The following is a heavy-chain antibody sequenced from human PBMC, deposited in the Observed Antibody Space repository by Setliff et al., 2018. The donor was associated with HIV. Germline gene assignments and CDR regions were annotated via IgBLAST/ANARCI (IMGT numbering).Heavy chain of an antibody. J-gene: IGHJ4*02. V-gene: IGHV4-34*01. CDR3: ARRGIIAGTTDF. D-gene: IGHD1-7*01. Sequence: SETLSLTCALYGGSFSSYYWNWIRQPPGKGLEWMGEFSPTGSPTYNPSLESRVTISVDTSKNQCYLKLTSVTAADTGVYYCARRGIIAGTTDFWGQGTLVTVSS. CDR2: FSPTGSP. CDR1: GGSFSSYY.